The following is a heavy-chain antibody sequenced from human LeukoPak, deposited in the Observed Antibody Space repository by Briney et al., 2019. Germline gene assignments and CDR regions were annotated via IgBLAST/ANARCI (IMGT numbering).Heavy chain of an antibody. Sequence: GASVKVSCKASGYTFTGYYMHWVRQAAGQGLEWMGWINPNSGGTNYAQKFQGRVTMTRDTSISTAYMELSRLRSDDTAVYYCAWVTITFGDPEERGAFDIWGQGTMVTVSS. D-gene: IGHD3-16*01. J-gene: IGHJ3*02. CDR1: GYTFTGYY. V-gene: IGHV1-2*02. CDR3: AWVTITFGDPEERGAFDI. CDR2: INPNSGGT.